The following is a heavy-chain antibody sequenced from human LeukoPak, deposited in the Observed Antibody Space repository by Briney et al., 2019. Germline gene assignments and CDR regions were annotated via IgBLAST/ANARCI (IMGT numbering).Heavy chain of an antibody. D-gene: IGHD3-10*01. J-gene: IGHJ4*02. CDR2: ISYDGSNK. Sequence: GRSLRLSCAASGFTFSSYAMHWVRQAPGKGLEWVAVISYDGSNKYYADSVKGRFTISRDNSKNTLYLQMNSLRAEDTAVYYCAREFTMVRGVYTYYFDYWGQGTLVTVSS. CDR3: AREFTMVRGVYTYYFDY. V-gene: IGHV3-30*04. CDR1: GFTFSSYA.